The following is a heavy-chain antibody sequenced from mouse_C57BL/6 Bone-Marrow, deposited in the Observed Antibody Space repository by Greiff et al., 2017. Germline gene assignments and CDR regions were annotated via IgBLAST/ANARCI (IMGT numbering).Heavy chain of an antibody. CDR1: GYTFTDYY. CDR3: ARRVDSSVYAMDY. D-gene: IGHD3-2*02. V-gene: IGHV1-76*01. Sequence: QVQLQQSGAELVRPGASVKLSCKASGYTFTDYYINWVKQRPGQGLEWIARIYPGSGNTYYNEKFKGKATLTAEKSSSPAYMQLSSLTSEDSAVYFCARRVDSSVYAMDYWGQGTSVTVSS. J-gene: IGHJ4*01. CDR2: IYPGSGNT.